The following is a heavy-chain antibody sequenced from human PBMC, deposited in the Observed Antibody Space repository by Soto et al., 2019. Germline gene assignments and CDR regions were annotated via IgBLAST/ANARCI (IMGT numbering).Heavy chain of an antibody. CDR2: ISGGGDGT. D-gene: IGHD3-3*01. Sequence: QAGGSLRLSCAASGFTFSNYAMSWVRRAPGTGLEWVSTISGGGDGTYYSDSVKGRFTISRDNSKNTLYLQMNSLRAEDTAVYYCAKDLNPTIFGVVHPTYYGMDVWGQGTTVTVSS. J-gene: IGHJ6*02. V-gene: IGHV3-23*01. CDR1: GFTFSNYA. CDR3: AKDLNPTIFGVVHPTYYGMDV.